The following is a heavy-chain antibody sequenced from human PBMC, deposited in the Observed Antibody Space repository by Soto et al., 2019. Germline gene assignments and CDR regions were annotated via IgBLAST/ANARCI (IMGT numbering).Heavy chain of an antibody. V-gene: IGHV1-8*01. J-gene: IGHJ6*03. CDR1: GYTFTSYD. CDR3: ARGLKMLRVFGLKTYYYYYMDV. CDR2: MNPNSGDT. D-gene: IGHD3-10*01. Sequence: QVHPVQSGAEVKKPGASVKVSCKASGYTFTSYDINWVRQVAGQGLEWMGWMNPNSGDTAYAQEFQGRVTMSRNTSISIAYMELSSLRPADTAVYYCARGLKMLRVFGLKTYYYYYMDVWGKGTTVTLSS.